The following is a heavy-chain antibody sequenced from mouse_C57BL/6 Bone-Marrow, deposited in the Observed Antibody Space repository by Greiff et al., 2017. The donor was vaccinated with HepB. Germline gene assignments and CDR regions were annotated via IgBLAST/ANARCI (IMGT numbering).Heavy chain of an antibody. CDR2: IYPRSGNT. D-gene: IGHD2-4*01. V-gene: IGHV1-81*01. Sequence: VQLVESGAELARPGASVKLSCKASGYTFTSYGISWVKQRTRQGLEWIGEIYPRSGNTYYNEKFKGKATLTADKSSSTAYMELRSLTSEDSAVYFGARYDYERDYAMGYWGQGTAVTVSA. CDR3: ARYDYERDYAMGY. J-gene: IGHJ4*01. CDR1: GYTFTSYG.